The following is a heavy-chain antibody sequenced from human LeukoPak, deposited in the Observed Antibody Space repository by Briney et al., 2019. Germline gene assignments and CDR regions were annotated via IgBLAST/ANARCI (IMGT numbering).Heavy chain of an antibody. Sequence: GGSLRLSCAASGFTFSSYAMSWVRQAPGTGLEWVSAISGSGGSKYYADSVKGRFTISRDNSKNTLYLQMNSLRAEDTAVYYCAKDGRDSSGYRFDYWGQGTLVTVSS. CDR1: GFTFSSYA. CDR2: ISGSGGSK. V-gene: IGHV3-23*01. CDR3: AKDGRDSSGYRFDY. D-gene: IGHD3-22*01. J-gene: IGHJ4*02.